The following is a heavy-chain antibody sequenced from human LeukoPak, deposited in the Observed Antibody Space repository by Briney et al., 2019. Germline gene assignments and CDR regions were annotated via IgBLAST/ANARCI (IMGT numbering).Heavy chain of an antibody. D-gene: IGHD6-13*01. CDR3: ARVSPYSSSWYHFDY. J-gene: IGHJ4*02. V-gene: IGHV4-59*01. CDR1: GGSISSYY. CDR2: IYYSGST. Sequence: SETLSLTCTVSGGSISSYYWSWIRQPPGKGLEWIGYIYYSGSTNYNPSLKSRVAISVDTSKNQFSLKLSSVTAADTAVYYCARVSPYSSSWYHFDYWGQGTLVTVSS.